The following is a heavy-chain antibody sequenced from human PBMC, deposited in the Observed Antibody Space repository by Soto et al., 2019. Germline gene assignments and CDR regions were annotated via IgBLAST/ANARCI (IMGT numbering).Heavy chain of an antibody. J-gene: IGHJ4*02. Sequence: QLQLQESGPGLVKPSETLSLTCTVSGGSISNSSYYWGWIRQPPGKGLEWIGNFYYGGSANYNPSLESRVAISGDTSKNQSSLKLSSVTAADTAVYYCSRQGAYIMTKIDYWGQGTLVTVSS. CDR1: GGSISNSSYY. CDR2: FYYGGSA. V-gene: IGHV4-39*01. D-gene: IGHD1-20*01. CDR3: SRQGAYIMTKIDY.